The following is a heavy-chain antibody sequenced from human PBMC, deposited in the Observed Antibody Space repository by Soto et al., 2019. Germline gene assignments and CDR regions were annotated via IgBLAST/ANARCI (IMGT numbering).Heavy chain of an antibody. Sequence: EVQLLESGGGLVQPGGSLRLSCAASGFNFYIYAMSWVRQAPGKGLEWVSVILRSGDGTFYADSVKGRFTISRDNSKNMVYLQMHDLRAEDTAVYYCVKPSGCRFSGDRGQGALVAVSS. CDR1: GFNFYIYA. D-gene: IGHD2-8*01. V-gene: IGHV3-23*01. CDR2: ILRSGDGT. CDR3: VKPSGCRFSGD. J-gene: IGHJ4*02.